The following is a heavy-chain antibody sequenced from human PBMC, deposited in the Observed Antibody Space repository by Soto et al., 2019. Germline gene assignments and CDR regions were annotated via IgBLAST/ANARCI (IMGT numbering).Heavy chain of an antibody. J-gene: IGHJ4*02. Sequence: ASVKVSCKASGYTFTSYGISWVRQAPGQGLEWMGWISAYNGNTNYAQKLQGRVTMTTDTSTSTAYMELRSLRSDDTAVYYCATVVAADGIYGFPEFDYWGQGTLVTVSS. CDR3: ATVVAADGIYGFPEFDY. D-gene: IGHD6-13*01. CDR1: GYTFTSYG. V-gene: IGHV1-18*01. CDR2: ISAYNGNT.